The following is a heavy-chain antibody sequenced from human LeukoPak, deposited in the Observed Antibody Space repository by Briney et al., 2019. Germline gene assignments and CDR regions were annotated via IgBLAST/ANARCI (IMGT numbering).Heavy chain of an antibody. CDR2: ISYDGNNK. Sequence: GGSLRLSCVAFECTFSNYAMHWVRQAPVKGLEWLAVISYDGNNKFYADSVKGRFTISRDNSKNTLYLQMNSLRDEDTAVYYCARGDVWSGYYMYYFDYWGQGTLVTVSS. CDR3: ARGDVWSGYYMYYFDY. CDR1: ECTFSNYA. J-gene: IGHJ4*02. V-gene: IGHV3-30-3*01. D-gene: IGHD3-3*01.